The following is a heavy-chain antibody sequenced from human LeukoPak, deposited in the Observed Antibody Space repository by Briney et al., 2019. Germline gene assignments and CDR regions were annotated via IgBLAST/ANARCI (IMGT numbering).Heavy chain of an antibody. D-gene: IGHD3-10*01. CDR3: ARVGGITLALAPSPFPDYNYYYMDV. Sequence: GGSLRLSCAASGFTLCRYNMNWPRHATGEGLEWVSPISNSRSYIYYTVSEKGRSNFPRENAKKSRYLQMTSLRAEDTAVYYCARVGGITLALAPSPFPDYNYYYMDVWGKGTTVTVSS. V-gene: IGHV3-21*01. CDR1: GFTLCRYN. J-gene: IGHJ6*03. CDR2: ISNSRSYI.